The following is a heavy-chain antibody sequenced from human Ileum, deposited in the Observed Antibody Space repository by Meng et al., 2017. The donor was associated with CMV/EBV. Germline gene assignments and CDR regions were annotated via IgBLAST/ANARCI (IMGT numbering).Heavy chain of an antibody. D-gene: IGHD6-13*01. CDR2: IFFSGNT. Sequence: QFHLPESGPGLVKPSPTLSLSCTVSGASISSGDYYWSWTRQPPGKGLEWIGYIFFSGNTYYNPSLNNRVIISIDTPRNQFSLKVDSVTAADTAVYYCARFRIAALGNLFDPWGHGTLVTVSS. CDR3: ARFRIAALGNLFDP. V-gene: IGHV4-30-4*08. J-gene: IGHJ5*02. CDR1: GASISSGDYY.